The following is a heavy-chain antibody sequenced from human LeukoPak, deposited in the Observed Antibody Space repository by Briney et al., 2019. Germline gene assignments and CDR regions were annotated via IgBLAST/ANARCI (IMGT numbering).Heavy chain of an antibody. CDR1: GGSFSSYY. CDR2: IYYSGST. D-gene: IGHD6-19*01. Sequence: SETLSLTCTVSGGSFSSYYWSWTRQPPGKGLEWIGYIYYSGSTNYNPSLKSRVTISVDKSKNQFSLKLSSVTAADTAVYYCAEVDSSGWAAGWFDPWGQGTLVTVSS. J-gene: IGHJ5*02. CDR3: AEVDSSGWAAGWFDP. V-gene: IGHV4-59*01.